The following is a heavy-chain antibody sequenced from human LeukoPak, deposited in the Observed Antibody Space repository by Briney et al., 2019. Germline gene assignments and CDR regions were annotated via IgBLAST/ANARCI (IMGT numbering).Heavy chain of an antibody. CDR1: GFMVSSNY. Sequence: GGALRLSCAASGFMVSSNYMSWVRQAPGKGMEWVSVMYSDGSTYYADSVKGRFTISRDNSKNTLYLQMNSLRAEDTAVYYCARDGPDYGDYPDYWGQGTLVTVSS. CDR2: MYSDGST. CDR3: ARDGPDYGDYPDY. J-gene: IGHJ4*02. D-gene: IGHD4-17*01. V-gene: IGHV3-53*01.